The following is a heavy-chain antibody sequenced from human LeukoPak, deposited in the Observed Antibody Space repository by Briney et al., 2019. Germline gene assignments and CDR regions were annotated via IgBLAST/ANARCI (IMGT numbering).Heavy chain of an antibody. CDR1: GYTFTSYG. CDR3: ARATLSYSYGSYFDY. Sequence: ASVKVSCKASGYTFTSYGISWVRQAPGQGLEWMGWISAYNGNTNYAQKLQGRVTMTTDTSTSTAYMELSSLRSEDTAVYYCARATLSYSYGSYFDYWGQGTLVTVSS. V-gene: IGHV1-18*01. D-gene: IGHD5-18*01. CDR2: ISAYNGNT. J-gene: IGHJ4*02.